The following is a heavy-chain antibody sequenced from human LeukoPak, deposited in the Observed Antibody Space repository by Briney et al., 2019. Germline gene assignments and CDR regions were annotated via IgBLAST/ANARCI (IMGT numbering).Heavy chain of an antibody. CDR3: ARGQRGRGPYDSGGYSRFDY. D-gene: IGHD3-22*01. CDR2: IYYSGST. Sequence: SETLSLTCTVSGGSISSGDYYWSWLRQPPGKGLEWIGYIYYSGSTYYNPSLKSRVTISVDTSKNQFSPKLSSVTAADTAVYYCARGQRGRGPYDSGGYSRFDYWGQGTLVTVSS. J-gene: IGHJ4*02. V-gene: IGHV4-30-4*01. CDR1: GGSISSGDYY.